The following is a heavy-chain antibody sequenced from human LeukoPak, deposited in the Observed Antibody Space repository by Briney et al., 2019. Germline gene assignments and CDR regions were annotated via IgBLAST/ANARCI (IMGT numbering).Heavy chain of an antibody. CDR1: GGSISSYY. CDR2: IYYSGST. J-gene: IGHJ3*02. V-gene: IGHV4-59*12. Sequence: SETLSLTCTVSGGSISSYYWSWIRQPPGKGLEWIGYIYYSGSTNYNPSLKSRVTMSVDKSKNQFSLKLSSVTAADTAVYYCARDRTDAFDIWGQGTMVTVSS. CDR3: ARDRTDAFDI.